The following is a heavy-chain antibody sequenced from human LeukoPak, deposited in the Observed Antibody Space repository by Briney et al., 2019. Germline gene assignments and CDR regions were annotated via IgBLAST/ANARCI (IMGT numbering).Heavy chain of an antibody. CDR2: IKQDGSEK. V-gene: IGHV3-7*01. CDR1: GFTFSNYW. D-gene: IGHD4-23*01. Sequence: GGSLRLSCTASGFTFSNYWMSWVRQAPGKGLEWVANIKQDGSEKYYVGSVKGRFTISRDNAKNSLFLQMNSLRAEDTAVYYCARGAAVGTPPVDYWGQGTLVTVSS. CDR3: ARGAAVGTPPVDY. J-gene: IGHJ4*02.